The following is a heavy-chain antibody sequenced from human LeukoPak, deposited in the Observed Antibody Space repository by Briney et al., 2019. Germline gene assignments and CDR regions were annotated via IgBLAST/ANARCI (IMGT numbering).Heavy chain of an antibody. V-gene: IGHV1-2*04. CDR2: INPKSGGT. Sequence: ASVKVSCKASGYTFTGYHIHWVRQAPGQGLEWMGWINPKSGGTNYAQKFEGWVTMTRDTSMSTAYMELRSLRSDDTAVYYCARSSWNYVVIHDAFDIWGQGTMVTVSS. CDR1: GYTFTGYH. D-gene: IGHD1-7*01. CDR3: ARSSWNYVVIHDAFDI. J-gene: IGHJ3*02.